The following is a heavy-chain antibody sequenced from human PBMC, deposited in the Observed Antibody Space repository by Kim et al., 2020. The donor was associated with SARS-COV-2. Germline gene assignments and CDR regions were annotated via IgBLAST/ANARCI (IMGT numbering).Heavy chain of an antibody. CDR1: GFTFSSYA. CDR3: AKGVGYNWNYGGCSIDY. D-gene: IGHD1-7*01. CDR2: ISGSGGST. V-gene: IGHV3-23*01. Sequence: GGSLRLSCAASGFTFSSYAMSWVRQAPGKGLEWVSAISGSGGSTYYADSVKGRFTISRDNSKNTLYLQMNSLRAEDTAVYYCAKGVGYNWNYGGCSIDYWGQGTPVTVSS. J-gene: IGHJ4*02.